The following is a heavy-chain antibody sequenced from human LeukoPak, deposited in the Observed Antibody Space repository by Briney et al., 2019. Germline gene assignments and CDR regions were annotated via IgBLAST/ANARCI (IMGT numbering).Heavy chain of an antibody. J-gene: IGHJ4*02. D-gene: IGHD1/OR15-1a*01. Sequence: PGGSLRLSCAASGFTFSSYAMSWVRQAPGKGLEWVSAISGGGSSTYYADSVKGRFTISRDTSKNTLYLQMNSLRAEDTAVYYCAKARETGTQRCFDYWGQGTLVTVSS. CDR3: AKARETGTQRCFDY. CDR1: GFTFSSYA. CDR2: ISGGGSST. V-gene: IGHV3-23*01.